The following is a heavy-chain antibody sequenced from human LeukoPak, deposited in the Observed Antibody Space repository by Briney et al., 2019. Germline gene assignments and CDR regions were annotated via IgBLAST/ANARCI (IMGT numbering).Heavy chain of an antibody. V-gene: IGHV3-23*01. Sequence: GGSLRLSCVASGLRFRSYAMNWVRQAPGKGLECISTISDDSSFTYYADSVKGRSAISRDDSKNTLYLQMNNLKVEDMAVYYCAKMSASKGLVVVVAATYYFDYWGQGTLVTVSS. D-gene: IGHD2-15*01. CDR3: AKMSASKGLVVVVAATYYFDY. J-gene: IGHJ4*02. CDR1: GLRFRSYA. CDR2: ISDDSSFT.